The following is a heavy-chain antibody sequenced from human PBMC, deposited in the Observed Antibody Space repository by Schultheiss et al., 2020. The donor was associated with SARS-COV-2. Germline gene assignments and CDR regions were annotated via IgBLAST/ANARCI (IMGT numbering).Heavy chain of an antibody. CDR1: GFTFSNAW. Sequence: GGSLRLSCAASGFTFSNAWMSWVRQAPGKGLEWVGRIKSKTDGGTTDYAAPVKGRFTISRDDSKNTLYLQMNSLRAEDTAVYYCARDYEWDSSSWYSYYYGMDVWGQGTTVTVSS. CDR3: ARDYEWDSSSWYSYYYGMDV. V-gene: IGHV3-15*01. CDR2: IKSKTDGGTT. D-gene: IGHD6-13*01. J-gene: IGHJ6*02.